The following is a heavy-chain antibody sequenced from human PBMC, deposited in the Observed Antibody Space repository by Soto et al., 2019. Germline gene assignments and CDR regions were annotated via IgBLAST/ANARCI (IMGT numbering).Heavy chain of an antibody. V-gene: IGHV3-7*01. CDR3: ARRGYFDY. Sequence: PAGSLRLSCAASGFTFSSYWLSWVRQAPGKGLERVAKIKQDGSEKYYVDSVKGRFTISRDNAKDSLYLQMNSVRAEDTAVYYWARRGYFDYWGQGTLVTVSS. CDR1: GFTFSSYW. CDR2: IKQDGSEK. J-gene: IGHJ4*02.